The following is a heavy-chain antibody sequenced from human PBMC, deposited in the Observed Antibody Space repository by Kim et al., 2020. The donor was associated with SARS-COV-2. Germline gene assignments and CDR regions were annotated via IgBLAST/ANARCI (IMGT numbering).Heavy chain of an antibody. Sequence: SETLSLTCTVSGGSISSSSYYWGWIRQPPGKGLEWIGSIYYSGSTYYNPSLKSRVTISVDTSKNQFSLKLSSVTAADTAVCYCASVPADIVVVVAATTWGWGQGTLVTVSS. V-gene: IGHV4-39*01. CDR1: GGSISSSSYY. CDR2: IYYSGST. J-gene: IGHJ4*02. CDR3: ASVPADIVVVVAATTWG. D-gene: IGHD2-15*01.